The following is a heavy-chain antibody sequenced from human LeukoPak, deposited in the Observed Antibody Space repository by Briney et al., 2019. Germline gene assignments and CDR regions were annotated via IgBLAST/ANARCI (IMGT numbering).Heavy chain of an antibody. J-gene: IGHJ4*02. V-gene: IGHV3-11*01. CDR2: ISSSGSTI. Sequence: GGSLRLSCAASGFTFSDYYMSWIRQAPGKGLEWVSYISSSGSTIYYADSVKGRFTISRDNAKNSLYLQMNSLRAEDTAVYYCARDSSRLGSWYGVNDYWGQGTLVTVSS. D-gene: IGHD6-13*01. CDR3: ARDSSRLGSWYGVNDY. CDR1: GFTFSDYY.